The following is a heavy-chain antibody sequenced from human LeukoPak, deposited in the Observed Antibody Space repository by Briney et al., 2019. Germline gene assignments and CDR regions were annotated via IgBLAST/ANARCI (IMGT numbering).Heavy chain of an antibody. J-gene: IGHJ4*02. CDR1: GFTFSSYG. CDR3: ARRDGYNSGACDY. D-gene: IGHD5-24*01. Sequence: GGSLRLSCAASGFTFSSYGMTWVRQAPGKGLEWVSATSGTGERTYYADSVKGRFTISRDNSKNTLYLQMSSLRAEDTAVYYCARRDGYNSGACDYWGQGTLVTVSS. CDR2: TSGTGERT. V-gene: IGHV3-23*01.